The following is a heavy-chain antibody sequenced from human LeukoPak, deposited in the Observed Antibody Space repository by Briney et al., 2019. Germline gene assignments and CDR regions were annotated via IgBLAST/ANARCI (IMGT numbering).Heavy chain of an antibody. D-gene: IGHD5-12*01. Sequence: SVKVSCKASGGTFSSHAISWVRRAPGQGLEWMGGLIPVFGVTNYAQKFQGRVTITTDESTTTGYLGLRNLRSDDTAVYYCARGKSGYDYGLDSWGQGALVIVSS. CDR3: ARGKSGYDYGLDS. CDR2: LIPVFGVT. V-gene: IGHV1-69*05. CDR1: GGTFSSHA. J-gene: IGHJ4*02.